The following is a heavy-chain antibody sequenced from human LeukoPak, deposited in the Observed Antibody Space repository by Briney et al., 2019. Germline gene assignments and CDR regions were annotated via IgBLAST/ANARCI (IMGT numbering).Heavy chain of an antibody. J-gene: IGHJ4*02. D-gene: IGHD3-3*01. V-gene: IGHV4-34*01. CDR3: ARKRSPRSPFDY. CDR2: INHSGST. CDR1: GGSFSGYY. Sequence: KRSETLSLTCAVYGGSFSGYYWSWIRQPPGKGLEWIGEINHSGSTNYNPSLKSRVTISVDTSKNQFSLKLSSVTAAGTAVYYCARKRSPRSPFDYWGQGTLVTVSS.